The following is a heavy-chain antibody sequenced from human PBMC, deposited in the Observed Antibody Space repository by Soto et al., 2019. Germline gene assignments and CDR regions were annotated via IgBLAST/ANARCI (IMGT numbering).Heavy chain of an antibody. CDR3: ARFIRDEVPAARYYYYYYMDV. V-gene: IGHV1-18*04. Sequence: VSVKVSCKASGYTFTSYGISRVRQAPGQGLEWMAWISAYNGNTTYAQKLQGRVTMTTDTSTSTAYMELRSLRSDDTAVYYCARFIRDEVPAARYYYYYYMDVWGKGTTVTVSS. J-gene: IGHJ6*03. CDR2: ISAYNGNT. D-gene: IGHD2-2*01. CDR1: GYTFTSYG.